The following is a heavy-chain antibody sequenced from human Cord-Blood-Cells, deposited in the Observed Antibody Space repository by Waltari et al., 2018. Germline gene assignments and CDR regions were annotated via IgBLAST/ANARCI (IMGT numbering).Heavy chain of an antibody. CDR1: GGSISSGGYY. D-gene: IGHD3-3*01. CDR3: ARTGGEWLEYFQH. Sequence: QVQLQESGPGLVKPSQTLSLTCTVSGGSISSGGYYWSCIRQHLGKGLEWIGYSYYSGSTYYNPSLKSRVTISVDTSKNQFSLKLSSVTAADTAVYYCARTGGEWLEYFQHWGQGTLVTVSS. CDR2: SYYSGST. J-gene: IGHJ1*01. V-gene: IGHV4-31*03.